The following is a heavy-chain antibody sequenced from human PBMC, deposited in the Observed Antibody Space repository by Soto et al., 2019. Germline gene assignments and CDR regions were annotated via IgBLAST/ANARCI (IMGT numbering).Heavy chain of an antibody. J-gene: IGHJ4*02. CDR2: IWYDGSNK. Sequence: QVQLVESGGGVVQPGRSLRLSCAASGFTFSNYGMHWVRQAPGKGPEWVAVIWYDGSNKYYADSVKGRFTISRDNSKNTLHLQMNSLRAEDTAVYYCARVLDYAFDYWGQGTLVTVSS. CDR1: GFTFSNYG. CDR3: ARVLDYAFDY. D-gene: IGHD4-17*01. V-gene: IGHV3-33*01.